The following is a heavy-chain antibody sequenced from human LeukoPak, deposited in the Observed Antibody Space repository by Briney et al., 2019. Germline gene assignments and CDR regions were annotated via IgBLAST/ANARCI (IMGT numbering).Heavy chain of an antibody. J-gene: IGHJ4*02. CDR3: AKDTSVVPAAILDY. Sequence: GGSLRLSCAASGFTFDDYAMHWVRQAPGKGLEWVSLISGDGSSTYYADTVKGRFTISRDNSKTSLFLQMNNLRTEDTALYYCAKDTSVVPAAILDYWGQGTLVTVSS. CDR2: ISGDGSST. D-gene: IGHD2-2*01. V-gene: IGHV3-43*02. CDR1: GFTFDDYA.